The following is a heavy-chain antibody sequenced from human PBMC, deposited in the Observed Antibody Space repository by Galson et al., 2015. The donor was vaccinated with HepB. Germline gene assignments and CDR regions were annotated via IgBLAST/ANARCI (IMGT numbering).Heavy chain of an antibody. CDR1: GFSLSASGMC. V-gene: IGHV2-70*11. CDR3: ARMDITAPGSGGSFQY. Sequence: PALVKPTQTLTLTCSFSGFSLSASGMCVSWIRQPPGKALEWLARIDWDDDKYYSSSLSTRLTISKDTAKNQVVLRMTKMDPVDTATYYCARMDITAPGSGGSFQYWGQGTLVTVSS. D-gene: IGHD6-13*01. CDR2: IDWDDDK. J-gene: IGHJ1*01.